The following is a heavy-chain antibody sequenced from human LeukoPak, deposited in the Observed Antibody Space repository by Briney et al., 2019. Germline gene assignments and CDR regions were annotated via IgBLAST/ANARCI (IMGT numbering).Heavy chain of an antibody. Sequence: SETLSLTCTVSGGSISSSYYWSWIRQPPGKGLEWIGEINHSGSTNYNPSLKSRVTISVDTSKNQFSLKLSSVTAADTAVYYCARVKWSQFDYWGQGTLVTVSS. V-gene: IGHV4-34*01. CDR1: GGSISSSYY. D-gene: IGHD2-8*01. J-gene: IGHJ4*02. CDR2: INHSGST. CDR3: ARVKWSQFDY.